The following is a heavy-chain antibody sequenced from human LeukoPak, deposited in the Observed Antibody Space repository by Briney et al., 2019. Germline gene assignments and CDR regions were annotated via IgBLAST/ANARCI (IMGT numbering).Heavy chain of an antibody. CDR2: IDHSGST. CDR3: AGEPVDTAMVYPRT. Sequence: SETLSLTCAVYGGSFSGYYWSWIRQPPGKGLEWIGEIDHSGSTNYNPSLKSRVTISVDTSKNQFSLKLSSVTAADTAVYYCAGEPVDTAMVYPRTWGQGTLVTVSS. J-gene: IGHJ5*02. CDR1: GGSFSGYY. V-gene: IGHV4-34*01. D-gene: IGHD5-18*01.